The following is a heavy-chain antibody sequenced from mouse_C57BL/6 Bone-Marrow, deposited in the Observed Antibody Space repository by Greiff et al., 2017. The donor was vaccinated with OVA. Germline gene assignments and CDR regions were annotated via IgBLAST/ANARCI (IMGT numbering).Heavy chain of an antibody. Sequence: DVQLVESGGDLVKPGGSLKLSCAASGFTFSSYGMSWVRQTPDKRLEWVATISSGGSYTYYPDSVKGRFTISRDNAKNTLYLQMSSLKSEDTAMYYCARHGRWLPDVWGTGTTVTVSS. CDR2: ISSGGSYT. D-gene: IGHD2-3*01. J-gene: IGHJ1*03. CDR1: GFTFSSYG. CDR3: ARHGRWLPDV. V-gene: IGHV5-6*01.